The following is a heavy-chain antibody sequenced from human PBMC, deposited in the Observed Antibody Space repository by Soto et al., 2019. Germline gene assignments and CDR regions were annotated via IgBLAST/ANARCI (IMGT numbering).Heavy chain of an antibody. CDR3: ARAHYDILTGYYSPLDY. J-gene: IGHJ4*02. CDR2: IYYSGST. D-gene: IGHD3-9*01. V-gene: IGHV4-59*01. Sequence: SETLSLTCTVSGGSISSYYWSWIRQPPGRGLEWIGYIYYSGSTNYNPSLKSRVTISVDTSKNQFSLKLSSVTAAYTAVYYCARAHYDILTGYYSPLDYWGQGTLVTSPQ. CDR1: GGSISSYY.